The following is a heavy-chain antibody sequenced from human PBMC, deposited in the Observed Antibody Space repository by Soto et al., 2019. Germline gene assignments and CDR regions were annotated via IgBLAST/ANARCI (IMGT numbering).Heavy chain of an antibody. CDR1: GASISTSY. CDR3: VRDCIVALEY. V-gene: IGHV4-4*07. J-gene: IGHJ4*02. CDR2: IFADGNT. D-gene: IGHD3-3*02. Sequence: SETLSLTCVVSGASISTSYWSWVRQPAGKRLQWIGRIFADGNTNSSPSLKGRVSMAIDKSQNQISLQLASVTAADTATYYCVRDCIVALEYWGQGAQITVSS.